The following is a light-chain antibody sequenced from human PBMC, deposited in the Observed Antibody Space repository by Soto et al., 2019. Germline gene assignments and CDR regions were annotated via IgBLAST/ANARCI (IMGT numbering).Light chain of an antibody. CDR2: GAS. CDR3: QQYGSSPPFP. J-gene: IGKJ4*01. Sequence: EIVLTQSPGTLYLSPGERATLACRARQSVSSSYLAWYQQKPGQAPRLLIYGASSRATAIPDRFSGSGSVTDFTLTISRLEPEDFAVYYCQQYGSSPPFPFGGGTKVAIK. CDR1: QSVSSSY. V-gene: IGKV3-20*01.